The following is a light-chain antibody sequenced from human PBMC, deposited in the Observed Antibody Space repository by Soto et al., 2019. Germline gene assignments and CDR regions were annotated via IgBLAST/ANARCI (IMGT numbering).Light chain of an antibody. J-gene: IGKJ1*01. V-gene: IGKV3-15*01. Sequence: EIVMTQSPATLSVSPGERATLSCRASQSVSSNLAWYQQKPGQAPRLLIYGASTRATGIPARFSGSGSGTEFTLTLRSLPSEDFAVYYRQQDNNWPPMTFGQGTKVEIK. CDR1: QSVSSN. CDR3: QQDNNWPPMT. CDR2: GAS.